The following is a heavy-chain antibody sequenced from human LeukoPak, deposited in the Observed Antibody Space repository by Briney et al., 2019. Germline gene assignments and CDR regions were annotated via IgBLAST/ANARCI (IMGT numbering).Heavy chain of an antibody. Sequence: PSETLSLTCTVSGGSISSSSYYWGWIRQPPGKGLEWIGSIYYSGSTYYNPSLKSRVTISVDTSKNQFSLKLSSVTAEDTAVYYCARVSFTRITIFYWGQGTLVTVSS. CDR3: ARVSFTRITIFY. V-gene: IGHV4-39*07. J-gene: IGHJ4*02. CDR2: IYYSGST. D-gene: IGHD3-3*01. CDR1: GGSISSSSYY.